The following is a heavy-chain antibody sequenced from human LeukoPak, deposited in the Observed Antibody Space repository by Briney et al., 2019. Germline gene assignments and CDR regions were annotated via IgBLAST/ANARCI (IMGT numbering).Heavy chain of an antibody. CDR2: IYYTGGT. J-gene: IGHJ4*02. D-gene: IGHD3-22*01. CDR1: GGSISSSNYY. Sequence: PSETLSLTCTVSGGSISSSNYYWGWIRQSPGKDLEWVGTIYYTGGTYYNPSLRSRVTISVDTSKNQFSLQLSSVTAADTAVYYCARLPSGYHFDYWGQGTLVTVSS. CDR3: ARLPSGYHFDY. V-gene: IGHV4-39*01.